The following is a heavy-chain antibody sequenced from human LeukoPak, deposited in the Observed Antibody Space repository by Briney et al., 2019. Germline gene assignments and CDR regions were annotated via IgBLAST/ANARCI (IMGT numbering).Heavy chain of an antibody. CDR2: INHSGST. CDR1: GGSFSGYY. V-gene: IGHV4-34*01. D-gene: IGHD3-3*01. J-gene: IGHJ3*02. Sequence: PSETLSLTCVVYGGSFSGYYWSWIRQPPGKGLEWLGEINHSGSTNYNPSLKSRVTISVDTSKNQFSLKLSSATAADTAVYYCARTLLYYDFWSGYSNTPMCAFDIWGQGTMVTVSS. CDR3: ARTLLYYDFWSGYSNTPMCAFDI.